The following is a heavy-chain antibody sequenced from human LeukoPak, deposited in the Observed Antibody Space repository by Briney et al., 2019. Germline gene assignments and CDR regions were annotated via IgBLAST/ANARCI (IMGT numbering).Heavy chain of an antibody. Sequence: GGSLRLSCAASGFTFSSYEMNWVRQASGKGLEWVSYISSSGSTIYYADSVKGRFTISRDNAKNSLYLQMNSLRAEDTAVYYCARESLGGYFDWLSPFDYWGQGTLVTGSS. J-gene: IGHJ4*02. CDR1: GFTFSSYE. D-gene: IGHD3-9*01. CDR3: ARESLGGYFDWLSPFDY. V-gene: IGHV3-48*03. CDR2: ISSSGSTI.